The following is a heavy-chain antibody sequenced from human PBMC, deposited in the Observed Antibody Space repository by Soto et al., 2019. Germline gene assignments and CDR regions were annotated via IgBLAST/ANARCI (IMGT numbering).Heavy chain of an antibody. Sequence: SETLSLTCTVSGGSISSYFWGWIRQPPGKGLEYIGSIYYSVSTNYNPSLWSRVTISVDTSKNQFSLKLTSVTAADTAVYYCARDHSGGYSSAFDIWGQGTRVTVS. V-gene: IGHV4-59*01. CDR2: IYYSVST. CDR3: ARDHSGGYSSAFDI. J-gene: IGHJ3*02. D-gene: IGHD5-12*01. CDR1: GGSISSYF.